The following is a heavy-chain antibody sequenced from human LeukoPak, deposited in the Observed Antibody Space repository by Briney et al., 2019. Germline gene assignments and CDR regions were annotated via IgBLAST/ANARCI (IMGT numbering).Heavy chain of an antibody. J-gene: IGHJ4*02. CDR2: IYYGGST. CDR1: GGSISSYY. CDR3: ASLYGDYADY. D-gene: IGHD4-17*01. V-gene: IGHV4-59*08. Sequence: SETLSLTCTVSGGSISSYYWSWIRQPPGKGLEWIGYIYYGGSTNYNPSLKSRVTISVDTSKNQFSLKLSSVTAADTAVYYCASLYGDYADYWGQGTLVTVSS.